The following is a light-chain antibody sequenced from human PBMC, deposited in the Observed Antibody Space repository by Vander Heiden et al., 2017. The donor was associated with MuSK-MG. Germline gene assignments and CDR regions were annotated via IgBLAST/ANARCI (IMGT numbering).Light chain of an antibody. CDR3: TTWDDSLNGVV. J-gene: IGLJ2*01. CDR1: SSNIGSNT. CDR2: SNN. V-gene: IGLV1-44*01. Sequence: QSVLTQPPSASGTPGQRVTISCSGSSSNIGSNTVNWYQQLPGTAPKLLIYSNNQRPSGVPVRFSGSKSDTSASLAISGLQSEDEAGYYCTTWDDSLNGVVFGGGTKLTVL.